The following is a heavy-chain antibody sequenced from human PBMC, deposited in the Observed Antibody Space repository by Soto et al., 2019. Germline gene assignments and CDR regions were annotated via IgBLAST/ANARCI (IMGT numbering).Heavy chain of an antibody. CDR3: TRWNGYGDL. CDR1: GFSFSTYG. D-gene: IGHD1-1*01. J-gene: IGHJ5*02. V-gene: IGHV3-23*01. Sequence: EMQLLESGGGLVQPGGSLRLSCVVSGFSFSTYGVTWVRQAPGKGLEWVCGVSGGSGVTHYTDSVKGRFTISGDDSRNTVYLQMHSLRGEDTAVYYCTRWNGYGDLWGQGTLVTVSS. CDR2: VSGGSGVT.